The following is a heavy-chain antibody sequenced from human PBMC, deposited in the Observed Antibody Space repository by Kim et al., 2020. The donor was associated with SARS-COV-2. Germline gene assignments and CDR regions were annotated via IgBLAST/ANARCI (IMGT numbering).Heavy chain of an antibody. J-gene: IGHJ3*02. D-gene: IGHD2-21*02. CDR2: ISAYNGNT. V-gene: IGHV1-18*04. CDR3: ARTRPAHFCGGDCPWGGFDS. CDR1: GYTFTSYG. Sequence: ASVKVSCKASGYTFTSYGISWVRQAPGQGLEWMGWISAYNGNTNYAQKLQGRVTMTTDTSTSTAYMELRSLRSDDTAVYYCARTRPAHFCGGDCPWGGFDSWVRAGMVAVS.